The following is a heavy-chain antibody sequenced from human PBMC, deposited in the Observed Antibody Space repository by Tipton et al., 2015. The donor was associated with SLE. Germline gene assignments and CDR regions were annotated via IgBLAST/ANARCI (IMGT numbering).Heavy chain of an antibody. V-gene: IGHV4-59*08. J-gene: IGHJ6*02. D-gene: IGHD6-19*01. CDR2: IYYSGNT. CDR1: GGSISSYY. Sequence: TLSLTCTVSGGSISSYYWSWIRQPPGKGLEWIGYIYYSGNTNYNPSLKSRVTISVDTSKNQFSLKLSSVTAADTAVYYCARHPGGSGWYGMDVWGQGTTVTVSS. CDR3: ARHPGGSGWYGMDV.